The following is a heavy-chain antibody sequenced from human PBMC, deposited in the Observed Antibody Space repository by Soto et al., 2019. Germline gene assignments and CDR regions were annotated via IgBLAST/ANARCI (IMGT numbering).Heavy chain of an antibody. J-gene: IGHJ6*02. CDR1: GLTFSTYA. D-gene: IGHD5-12*01. CDR2: IGGSGTGGRT. V-gene: IGHV3-23*01. Sequence: EVHLLESGGDLVQPGGSLSLSCTASGLTFSTYAISWVRPAPGKGLEWVSAIGGSGTGGRTYYADSVNGRFNISRDNYKNTEYLQLNSLRADDTAVDYCEKSPVGVDGYNADYYGMDVWGHGTTVTVSS. CDR3: EKSPVGVDGYNADYYGMDV.